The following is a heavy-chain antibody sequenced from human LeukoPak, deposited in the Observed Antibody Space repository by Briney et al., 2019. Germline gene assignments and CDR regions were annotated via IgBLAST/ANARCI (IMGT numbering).Heavy chain of an antibody. CDR3: AKDHPQVSVAGHTGIAFDY. D-gene: IGHD6-19*01. CDR1: GFTFDDYA. J-gene: IGHJ4*02. V-gene: IGHV3-9*01. Sequence: PGGSLRLSCAASGFTFDDYAMHWVRQAPGKGLEWVSGISWNSGSIGYADSVKGRFTISRDNAKNSLYLQMNSLRAEDTALYYCAKDHPQVSVAGHTGIAFDYWGQGTLVTVSS. CDR2: ISWNSGSI.